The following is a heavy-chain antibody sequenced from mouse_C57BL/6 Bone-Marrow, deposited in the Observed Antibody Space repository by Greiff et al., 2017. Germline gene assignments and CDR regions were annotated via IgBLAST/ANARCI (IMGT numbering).Heavy chain of an antibody. CDR3: ARGRAY. Sequence: VQLQQPGAELVKPGASVKLSCKASGYTFTSYWMQWVKQRPGQGLEWIGEIDPSDSYTNYNQKFKGKATLTVDTSSSTAYMQLSRLTSEDSAVYYCARGRAYWGQGTLVTVSA. V-gene: IGHV1-50*01. J-gene: IGHJ3*01. CDR2: IDPSDSYT. CDR1: GYTFTSYW.